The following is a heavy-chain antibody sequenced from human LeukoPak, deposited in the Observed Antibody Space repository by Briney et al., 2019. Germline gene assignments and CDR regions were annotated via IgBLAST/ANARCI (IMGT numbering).Heavy chain of an antibody. Sequence: SETLSLTCAVSGGSISRNNWWSWVRQPPGKGLEWIGEIYHSGGTNYNPSLKSRGTMSVDKSKNQFSLKLSSVTAADTAVYYCARGVGSSSAGDYWGQGTLVTVSS. CDR1: GGSISRNNW. J-gene: IGHJ4*02. CDR3: ARGVGSSSAGDY. CDR2: IYHSGGT. D-gene: IGHD6-13*01. V-gene: IGHV4-4*02.